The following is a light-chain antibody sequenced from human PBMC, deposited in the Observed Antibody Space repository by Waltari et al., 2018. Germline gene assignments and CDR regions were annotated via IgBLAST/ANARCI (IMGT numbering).Light chain of an antibody. J-gene: IGKJ1*01. CDR1: QSISRY. V-gene: IGKV3-20*01. CDR2: DAS. CDR3: QKYGSLPAT. Sequence: EIMLTQSPGTLSLSPGERATLSCRASQSISRYLAWYQHTPGQAPRLLLYDASSRATGIPDRFSGNGQWRDFSRTISMLEPEDFAGYYCQKYGSLPATFGQGTKVEIK.